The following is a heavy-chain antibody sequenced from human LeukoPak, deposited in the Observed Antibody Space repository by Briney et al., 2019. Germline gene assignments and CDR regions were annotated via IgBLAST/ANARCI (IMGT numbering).Heavy chain of an antibody. D-gene: IGHD2-15*01. CDR2: ISYDGSNK. V-gene: IGHV3-30-3*01. Sequence: GSLRLSCAASGFTFSSYAMHWVRQAPGKGLEWVAVISYDGSNKYYADSVKGRFTISRDNSKNMLYLQMNSLRAEGTAVYYCARDPQNCSGGSCYSPYYYGMDVWGQGTTVTVSS. J-gene: IGHJ6*02. CDR3: ARDPQNCSGGSCYSPYYYGMDV. CDR1: GFTFSSYA.